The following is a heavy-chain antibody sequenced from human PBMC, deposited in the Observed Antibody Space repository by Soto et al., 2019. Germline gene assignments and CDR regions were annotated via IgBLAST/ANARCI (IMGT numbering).Heavy chain of an antibody. CDR3: ATHRSYDITEIDY. J-gene: IGHJ4*02. V-gene: IGHV3-30-3*01. Sequence: PGGSLRLSCAASGFTFSSYAMHWVRQAPGKGLEWVAVISYDGSNKYYADSVKGRFTISRDNSKNTLYLQMNSLRAEDTAVYYCATHRSYDITEIDYWGQGPLVTVSS. D-gene: IGHD2-8*01. CDR1: GFTFSSYA. CDR2: ISYDGSNK.